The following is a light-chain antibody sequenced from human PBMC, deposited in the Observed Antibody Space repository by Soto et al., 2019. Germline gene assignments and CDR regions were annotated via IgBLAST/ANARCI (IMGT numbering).Light chain of an antibody. J-gene: IGLJ1*01. CDR2: EVS. Sequence: QSALTQPASVSGSPGQSITISCTGTSSDVGGYNYVSWYQKHPGKAPKIMIYEVSNRPSGVSNRFSGSKSGNTASLTISGLQAEDEADYYCSSYTSSSTLEVFGPGTKVTVL. V-gene: IGLV2-14*01. CDR3: SSYTSSSTLEV. CDR1: SSDVGGYNY.